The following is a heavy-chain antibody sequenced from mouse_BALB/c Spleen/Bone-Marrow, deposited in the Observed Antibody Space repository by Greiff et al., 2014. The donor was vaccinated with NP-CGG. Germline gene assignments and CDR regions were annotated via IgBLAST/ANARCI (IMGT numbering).Heavy chain of an antibody. D-gene: IGHD3-3*01. CDR1: GFTFSDYY. CDR2: ISDGGSYT. CDR3: AREGDGAY. Sequence: EVQGVESGGGLVKPGGSLKLSCAASGFTFSDYYMYWVRQTPEKRLVWVATISDGGSYTYYPDSVKGRFTISRDNAKDNLYLQMSSLKSEDTAMYYCAREGDGAYWGQGTLVTVSA. V-gene: IGHV5-4*02. J-gene: IGHJ3*01.